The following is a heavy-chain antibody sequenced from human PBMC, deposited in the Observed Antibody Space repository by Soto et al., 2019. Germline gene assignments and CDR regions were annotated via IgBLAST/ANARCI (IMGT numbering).Heavy chain of an antibody. CDR3: ARALSSGWYGFDY. CDR2: IKQDGSEK. D-gene: IGHD6-19*01. V-gene: IGHV3-7*04. Sequence: PGGSLRLSCAASGFTFSSYWMSWVRQAPGKGLEWVANIKQDGSEKYYVDSVKGRFTISRDNAKNSLYLQMNSLRAEDTAVYYCARALSSGWYGFDYWGQGTLVTVSS. CDR1: GFTFSSYW. J-gene: IGHJ4*02.